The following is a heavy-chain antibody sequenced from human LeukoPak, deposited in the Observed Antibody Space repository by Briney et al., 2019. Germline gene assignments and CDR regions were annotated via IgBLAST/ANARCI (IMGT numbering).Heavy chain of an antibody. CDR2: IYYSGST. V-gene: IGHV4-59*01. CDR1: GGSFSGYY. Sequence: SATLSLTCAVSGGSFSGYYWSWIRQPPGKGLEWIGYIYYSGSTNYNPSLKSRVTISVDTSKNQFSLKLSFVSAADPAVYYCARMTGILDYWGQGTLVTVSS. J-gene: IGHJ4*02. D-gene: IGHD3-9*01. CDR3: ARMTGILDY.